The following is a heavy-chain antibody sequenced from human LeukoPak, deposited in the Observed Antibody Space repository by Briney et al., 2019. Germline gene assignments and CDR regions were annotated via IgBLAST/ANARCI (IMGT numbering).Heavy chain of an antibody. CDR3: ARDSMVRGVLSSIY. CDR2: IGGSGSFI. D-gene: IGHD3-10*01. Sequence: GGSLRLSCTASGFTFRTYFMNWVRQAPGKGLEWVSSIGGSGSFIHYAESVKGRFTISRDNAKNSLYLQMNSLRAEDTAVYYCARDSMVRGVLSSIYWGQGTLVTVSS. J-gene: IGHJ4*02. V-gene: IGHV3-21*01. CDR1: GFTFRTYF.